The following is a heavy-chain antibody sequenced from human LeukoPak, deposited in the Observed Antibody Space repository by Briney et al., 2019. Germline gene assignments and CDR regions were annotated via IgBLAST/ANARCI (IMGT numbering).Heavy chain of an antibody. V-gene: IGHV4-39*01. J-gene: IGHJ3*02. CDR1: GGSISSSSYY. Sequence: EPSETLSLTCTLSGGSISSSSYYWGWIRQPPGKGLEWIGSIYYSGSTYYNPSLKSRVTISVDTSKNQFSLKLSSVTAADTAVYYCARREYDSSGYSAFDIWGQGTMVTVSS. CDR3: ARREYDSSGYSAFDI. CDR2: IYYSGST. D-gene: IGHD3-22*01.